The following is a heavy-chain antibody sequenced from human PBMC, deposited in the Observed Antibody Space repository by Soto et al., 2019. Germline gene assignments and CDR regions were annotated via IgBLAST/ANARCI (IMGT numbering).Heavy chain of an antibody. V-gene: IGHV3-21*01. J-gene: IGHJ4*01. Sequence: GGSLRLSCAASGFTFSSYTMNWVRQAPGKGLEWVSSISSSSSYIYYTGSVKGRFTISRDNAKNSLYLQMNSLRAEDTAVYYCASLSRFALDYWGQGSLVTASS. CDR3: ASLSRFALDY. D-gene: IGHD3-10*01. CDR2: ISSSSSYI. CDR1: GFTFSSYT.